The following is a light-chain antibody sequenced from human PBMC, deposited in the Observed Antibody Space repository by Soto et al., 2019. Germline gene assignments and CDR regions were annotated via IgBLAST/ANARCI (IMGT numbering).Light chain of an antibody. V-gene: IGKV1-6*01. CDR1: QGIRSA. CDR2: AAS. CDR3: LLHYASFWA. J-gene: IGKJ1*01. Sequence: AIQVTQSPSSLSASVGDRVTLTCRTSQGIRSALGWYQQKPGKVPKLLIYAASTLQSGVPSRFSGSGAGRDFPLTISSLQPEDFATYYYLLHYASFWAFGQGTKVEIK.